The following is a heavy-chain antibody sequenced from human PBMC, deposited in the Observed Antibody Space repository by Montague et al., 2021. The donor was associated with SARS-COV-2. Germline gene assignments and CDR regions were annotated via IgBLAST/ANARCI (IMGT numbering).Heavy chain of an antibody. D-gene: IGHD3-10*01. V-gene: IGHV4-59*11. J-gene: IGHJ5*02. Sequence: SETLSLTCTVSGGSMSDHYWAWIRQPPGKGLGWLAYIYYSGGINSXASLKSRVSMSVDTSKNQFSLKLTSVTAADTAVYYCARAVSVRRAVNWFDPWGQGTLVTVSS. CDR1: GGSMSDHY. CDR3: ARAVSVRRAVNWFDP. CDR2: IYYSGGI.